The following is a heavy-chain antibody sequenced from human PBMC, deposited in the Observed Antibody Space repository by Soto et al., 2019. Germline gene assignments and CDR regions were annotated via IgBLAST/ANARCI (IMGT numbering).Heavy chain of an antibody. Sequence: SETLSLTCTLSGASITSTTYFWAWLRQPPVTGLEWVGSIYYSGNRHYDPSLKSGVTISVVGSKNQFSLQMTSGTAADTAVYYCAKNLPRTGRVDYWGQGALVTVSS. CDR1: GASITSTTYF. CDR2: IYYSGNR. V-gene: IGHV4-39*01. CDR3: AKNLPRTGRVDY. J-gene: IGHJ4*02.